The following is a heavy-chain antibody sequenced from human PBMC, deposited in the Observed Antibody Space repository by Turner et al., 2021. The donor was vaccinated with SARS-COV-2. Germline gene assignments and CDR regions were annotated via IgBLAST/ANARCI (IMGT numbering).Heavy chain of an antibody. V-gene: IGHV3-21*01. CDR1: GFTFSSYS. CDR2: ISSSSSYI. CDR3: ARDHRPVVVPAAKRAGSYYYGMDV. D-gene: IGHD2-2*01. Sequence: EVQLVESGGGLVKPGGSPRPSCAASGFTFSSYSMNWVRQAPGKGLEWVSSISSSSSYIYYADSVKGRFTISRDNAKNSLYLQMNSLRAEDTAVYYCARDHRPVVVPAAKRAGSYYYGMDVWGQGTTVTVSS. J-gene: IGHJ6*02.